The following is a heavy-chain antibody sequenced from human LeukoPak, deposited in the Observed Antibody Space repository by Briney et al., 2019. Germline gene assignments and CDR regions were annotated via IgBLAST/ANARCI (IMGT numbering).Heavy chain of an antibody. V-gene: IGHV1-69*05. CDR3: ARGDYSNYVYYYYYYMDV. CDR1: GGTFSSYA. Sequence: ASVKVSCKASGGTFSSYAISWVRQAPGQGLEWMGGIIPIFGTANYAQKFQGRVTITTDESTSTAYMELSSLRSEDTAVYYCARGDYSNYVYYYYYYMDVWGKGTTVTVSS. D-gene: IGHD4-11*01. J-gene: IGHJ6*03. CDR2: IIPIFGTA.